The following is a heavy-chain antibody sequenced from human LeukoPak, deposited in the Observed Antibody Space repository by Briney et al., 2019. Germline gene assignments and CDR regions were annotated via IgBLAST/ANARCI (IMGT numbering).Heavy chain of an antibody. V-gene: IGHV3-21*01. CDR2: ISNSSSYT. CDR3: ARGSNYGGNWFDP. J-gene: IGHJ5*02. Sequence: GGSLRLSCAASGFTFTTYRMEWVRQAPGKGLEWVSSISNSSSYTYYADSVKGRFTISRDNAKNSLYLQMNSLRAEDTAVYYCARGSNYGGNWFDPWGQGTLVTVSS. CDR1: GFTFTTYR. D-gene: IGHD4-11*01.